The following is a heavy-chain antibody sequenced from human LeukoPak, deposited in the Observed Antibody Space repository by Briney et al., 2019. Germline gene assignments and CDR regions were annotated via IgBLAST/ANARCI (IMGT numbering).Heavy chain of an antibody. CDR2: IYYSGST. V-gene: IGHV4-59*01. J-gene: IGHJ3*02. Sequence: SETLSLTCTVSGGSISSYYWSWIRQPPGKGLEWIGYIYYSGSTNYNPSLKSRVTISVDTSKNHFSLKLSSVTAADTAVHYCVRDWEGFNFDIWGQGTMVTVSS. CDR3: VRDWEGFNFDI. CDR1: GGSISSYY. D-gene: IGHD1-26*01.